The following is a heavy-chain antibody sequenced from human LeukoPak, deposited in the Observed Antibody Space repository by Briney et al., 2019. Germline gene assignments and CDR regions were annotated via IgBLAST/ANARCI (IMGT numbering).Heavy chain of an antibody. Sequence: SETLSLTCTVSGGSISSYYWSWTRQPPGKGLEWIGYIYYSGSTNYNPSLKSRVTISVDTSKNQFSLKLSSVTAADTAVYYCARLTYGGNSLYFDYWGQGTLVTVSS. V-gene: IGHV4-59*08. D-gene: IGHD4-23*01. J-gene: IGHJ4*02. CDR1: GGSISSYY. CDR3: ARLTYGGNSLYFDY. CDR2: IYYSGST.